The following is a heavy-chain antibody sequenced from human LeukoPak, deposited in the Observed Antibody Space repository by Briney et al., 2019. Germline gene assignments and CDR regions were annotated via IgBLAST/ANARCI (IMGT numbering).Heavy chain of an antibody. Sequence: GGSLRLSCAASGFTFSSYEMNWVRQPPGKGLEWVSSISRGGSPIYYADSVKGRFTTSRDNTKKSLFLQMNSLRAEDTALYYCTRVSWRGEIYWGQGTLVSVSS. CDR3: TRVSWRGEIY. J-gene: IGHJ4*02. CDR1: GFTFSSYE. CDR2: ISRGGSPI. V-gene: IGHV3-48*03. D-gene: IGHD3-3*01.